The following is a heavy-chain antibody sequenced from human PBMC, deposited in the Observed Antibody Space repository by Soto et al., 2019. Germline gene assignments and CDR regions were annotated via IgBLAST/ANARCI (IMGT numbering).Heavy chain of an antibody. CDR3: AHLTSWGEGAPFDI. CDR1: GFSLSTSGVG. Sequence: QITLKESGPTLVKPTQTLTLTCIFSGFSLSTSGVGVGWIRQPPGKALEWLAVIYWDDDKRYSPSLKSRVTITRDTSKNQVVFTMTNMDPEATGTFYCAHLTSWGEGAPFDIWGQETKVTVSS. J-gene: IGHJ3*02. CDR2: IYWDDDK. V-gene: IGHV2-5*02. D-gene: IGHD3-16*01.